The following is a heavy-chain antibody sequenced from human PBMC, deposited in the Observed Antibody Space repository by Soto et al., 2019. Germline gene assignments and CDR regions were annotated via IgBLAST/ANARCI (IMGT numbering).Heavy chain of an antibody. CDR2: ISSSSSYI. Sequence: VGSLRLSCTGSGFTFSSSTMTWVRQGPGKGLECVSSISSSSSYIYFADSLKGRFTISRDNAKNSLYLQMNSLRAEDTAVYYCARDIGEMSAVWGQGTQVTVSS. CDR1: GFTFSSST. J-gene: IGHJ4*02. CDR3: ARDIGEMSAV. D-gene: IGHD3-10*01. V-gene: IGHV3-21*06.